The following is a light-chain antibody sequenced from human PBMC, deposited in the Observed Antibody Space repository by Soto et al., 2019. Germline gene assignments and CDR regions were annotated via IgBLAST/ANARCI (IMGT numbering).Light chain of an antibody. CDR2: MND. CDR1: TSNILRNY. CDR3: ASWDDSLGGYV. Sequence: QSVLTQPPSASGNPGQRLTISCSGSTSNILRNYVYWYRQLPGTAPRLLISMNDQRPSGVPDRFSGSKSGTSASLAISGLGSEDEAVYYCASWDDSLGGYVFGMGTKPTVL. J-gene: IGLJ1*01. V-gene: IGLV1-47*01.